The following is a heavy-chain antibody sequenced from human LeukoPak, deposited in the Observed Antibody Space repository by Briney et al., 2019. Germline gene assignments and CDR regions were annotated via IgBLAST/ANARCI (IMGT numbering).Heavy chain of an antibody. V-gene: IGHV4-34*01. Sequence: SETLSLTCAVYGGSFSGYYWSWIRQPPGKGLEWIGEINHSGNTNYNPSLKSRVTISVDTSKNQFSLKLGSVTAADTAVYYCARGLWLSLGAFDIWGQGTMVTVSS. J-gene: IGHJ3*02. CDR2: INHSGNT. CDR3: ARGLWLSLGAFDI. CDR1: GGSFSGYY. D-gene: IGHD5-12*01.